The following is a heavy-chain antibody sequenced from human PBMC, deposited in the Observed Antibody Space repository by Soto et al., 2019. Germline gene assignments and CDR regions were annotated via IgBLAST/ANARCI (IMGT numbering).Heavy chain of an antibody. CDR1: GYTYSCYY. V-gene: IGHV1-46*01. D-gene: IGHD2-2*02. CDR3: ARVGLCSSTSCYIAGGMDV. CDR2: INPSGGST. J-gene: IGHJ6*02. Sequence: APVKVDYKPAGYTYSCYYLRGVRQAARQGLEWMGIINPSGGSTSYAQKFQGRVTMTRDTSTSTVYMELSSLRSEDTAVYYCARVGLCSSTSCYIAGGMDVWGQGTTVTVSS.